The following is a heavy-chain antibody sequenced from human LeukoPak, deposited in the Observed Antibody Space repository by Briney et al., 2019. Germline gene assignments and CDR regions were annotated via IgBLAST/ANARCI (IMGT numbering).Heavy chain of an antibody. Sequence: GGSLRLSCVASGFTFSSYWMSWVRQAPGKGLEWVANIKQDGSEKYYVDSVKGRFSISRDNAKNSLYLQMNSLRAEDTAVYYCASDSSSWTVDYWGQGTLVTVSS. CDR2: IKQDGSEK. CDR3: ASDSSSWTVDY. D-gene: IGHD6-13*01. V-gene: IGHV3-7*01. J-gene: IGHJ4*02. CDR1: GFTFSSYW.